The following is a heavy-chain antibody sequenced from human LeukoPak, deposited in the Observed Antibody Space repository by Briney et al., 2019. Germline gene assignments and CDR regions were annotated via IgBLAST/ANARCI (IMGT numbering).Heavy chain of an antibody. CDR2: IRSKTDGGST. J-gene: IGHJ2*01. Sequence: PGGSLRLSCTTSGFAFDDFAMSWVRQAPGKGLEWVGLIRSKTDGGSTDYAASVKGRFTISRDDSKNTLHLQMSSLKTEDTAVYYCATVYWYFDLWGLGTLVSVSA. V-gene: IGHV3-15*01. CDR3: ATVYWYFDL. CDR1: GFAFDDFA.